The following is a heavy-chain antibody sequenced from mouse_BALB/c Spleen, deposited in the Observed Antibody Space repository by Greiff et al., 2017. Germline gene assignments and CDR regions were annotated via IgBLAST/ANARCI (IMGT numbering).Heavy chain of an antibody. CDR1: GYAFSNYW. V-gene: IGHV1-80*01. D-gene: IGHD1-1*01. CDR2: IYPGDGDT. CDR3: ARWDGSSLYYFDY. Sequence: QVQLQQSGAELVRPGSSVKISCKASGYAFSNYWMNWVKQRPGQGLEWIGQIYPGDGDTNYNGKFKGKATLTADKSSSTAYMQLSSLTSEDSAVYFCARWDGSSLYYFDYWGQGTTLTVSS. J-gene: IGHJ2*01.